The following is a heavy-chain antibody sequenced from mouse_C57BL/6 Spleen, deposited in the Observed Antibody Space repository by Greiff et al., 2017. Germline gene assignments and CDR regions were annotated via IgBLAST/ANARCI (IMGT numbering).Heavy chain of an antibody. J-gene: IGHJ4*01. CDR3: TREGVTTGYYAMDY. D-gene: IGHD2-2*01. CDR1: GYTFPDYE. V-gene: IGHV1-15*01. CDR2: IDPETGGT. Sequence: QVQLQQSGAELVRPGASVTLSCKASGYTFPDYEMHWVKQTPVHGLAWIGAIDPETGGTAYNQKFKGKAILTADKSSSTAYMELRSLTSEDSAVYYCTREGVTTGYYAMDYWGQGTSVTVSS.